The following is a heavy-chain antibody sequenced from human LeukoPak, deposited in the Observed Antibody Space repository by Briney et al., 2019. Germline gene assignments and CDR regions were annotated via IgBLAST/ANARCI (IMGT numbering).Heavy chain of an antibody. CDR3: ARGLASGYPPIPFDY. V-gene: IGHV4-39*01. CDR2: LYYSGSA. D-gene: IGHD3-3*01. J-gene: IGHJ4*02. Sequence: SETLSLTCTVSGGSISSYYWSWIRQPPGKGLEWIGSLYYSGSAYYNPSLKSRVTISVDASKNQFSLKLSSVTAADTAIYYCARGLASGYPPIPFDYWGQGTQVTVSS. CDR1: GGSISSYY.